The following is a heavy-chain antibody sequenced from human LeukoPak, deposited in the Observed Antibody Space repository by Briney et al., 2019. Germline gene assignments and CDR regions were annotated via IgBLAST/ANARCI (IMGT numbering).Heavy chain of an antibody. V-gene: IGHV3-53*01. CDR1: GFTVSSNY. Sequence: GGSLRLSCAASGFTVSSNYMSWVRQAPGKGLEWVSVIYSGGSTYYADSVKGRFTISRDNSKNTPYLQMNSLRAEDTAVYYCARVDTMVRGVIDYYFDYWGQGTLVTVSS. CDR3: ARVDTMVRGVIDYYFDY. CDR2: IYSGGST. J-gene: IGHJ4*02. D-gene: IGHD3-10*01.